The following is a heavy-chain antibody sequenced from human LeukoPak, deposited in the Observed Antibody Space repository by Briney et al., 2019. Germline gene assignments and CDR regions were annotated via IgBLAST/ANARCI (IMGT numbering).Heavy chain of an antibody. CDR2: IRYDGSNK. V-gene: IGHV3-30*02. CDR1: GFTFSSYA. D-gene: IGHD3-16*02. CDR3: AKGQKADGAYVWGSYRPWYFDL. J-gene: IGHJ2*01. Sequence: AGGSLRLSCAASGFTFSSYAMSWVRQAPGKGLEWVAFIRYDGSNKYYADSVKGRFTISRDNSKNTLYLQMNSLRAEDTAVYYCAKGQKADGAYVWGSYRPWYFDLWGRGTLVTVSS.